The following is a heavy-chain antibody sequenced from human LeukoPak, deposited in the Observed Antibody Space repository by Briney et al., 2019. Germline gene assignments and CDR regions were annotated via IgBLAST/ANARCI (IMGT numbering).Heavy chain of an antibody. CDR3: ARDLTRSLVRAYVRFGMDV. D-gene: IGHD3-16*01. CDR1: GFTFSSYA. J-gene: IGHJ6*02. V-gene: IGHV3-30-3*01. Sequence: PGGSLRLSCAASGFTFSSYAMHWVRQAPGKGLEWVAVISYDGSNKYYADSVKGRFTISRDNPKNTLYLQMNSLRAEDTAVYYCARDLTRSLVRAYVRFGMDVWGQGTTVTVSS. CDR2: ISYDGSNK.